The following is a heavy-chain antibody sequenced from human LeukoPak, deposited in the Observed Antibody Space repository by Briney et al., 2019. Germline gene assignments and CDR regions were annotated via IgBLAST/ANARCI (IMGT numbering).Heavy chain of an antibody. V-gene: IGHV3-23*01. Sequence: GGSLRLSCAASGFTFSSYAMSWVRQAPGKGLEWVSAISGSGGSTYYADSVKGRFTISRDNSKNTLYLQMNSLRAEDTALYYCAKDIDYYGSGSYYSFDYWGQGTLVTVSS. CDR1: GFTFSSYA. D-gene: IGHD3-10*01. CDR3: AKDIDYYGSGSYYSFDY. CDR2: ISGSGGST. J-gene: IGHJ4*02.